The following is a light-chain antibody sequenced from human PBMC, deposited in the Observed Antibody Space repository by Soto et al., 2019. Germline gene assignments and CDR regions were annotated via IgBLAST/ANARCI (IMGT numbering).Light chain of an antibody. Sequence: QSVLTQPPSASGTPGQRVTISCSGSSSNIGSNSVYWYQQLPGTAPKLLISVDNQRPSGVPDRFSGSKSGTSASLAISGLRSEDEADYYCCSYAGNSTFVFGTGTKLTVL. CDR3: CSYAGNSTFV. V-gene: IGLV1-47*02. CDR2: VDN. CDR1: SSNIGSNS. J-gene: IGLJ1*01.